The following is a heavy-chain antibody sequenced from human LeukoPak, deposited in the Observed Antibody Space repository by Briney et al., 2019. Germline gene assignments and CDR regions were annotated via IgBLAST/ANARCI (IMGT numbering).Heavy chain of an antibody. D-gene: IGHD3-3*01. V-gene: IGHV3-53*01. Sequence: RPGGSLRLSCAASGFTVSSNYMSWVRQAPGKGLEWVSVIYSGGSTYYADSVKGRFTISRDNSKNTLYLQMNSLRAEDTAVYYCAREARRGDFWSGYYRGAFDIWGQGTMVTVSS. CDR1: GFTVSSNY. CDR2: IYSGGST. J-gene: IGHJ3*02. CDR3: AREARRGDFWSGYYRGAFDI.